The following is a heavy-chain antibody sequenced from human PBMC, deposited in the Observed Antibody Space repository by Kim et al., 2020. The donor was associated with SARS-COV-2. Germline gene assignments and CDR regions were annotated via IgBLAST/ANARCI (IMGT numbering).Heavy chain of an antibody. J-gene: IGHJ1*01. CDR3: ASRDVLRYFDWLGAGMAEYFQH. CDR1: GFTFSSYW. CDR2: IKQDGSEK. V-gene: IGHV3-7*01. D-gene: IGHD3-9*01. Sequence: GGSLRLSCAASGFTFSSYWMSWVRQAPGKGLEWVANIKQDGSEKYYVDSVKGRFTISRDNAKNSLYLQMNSLRAEDTAVYYCASRDVLRYFDWLGAGMAEYFQHWGQGTLVTVSS.